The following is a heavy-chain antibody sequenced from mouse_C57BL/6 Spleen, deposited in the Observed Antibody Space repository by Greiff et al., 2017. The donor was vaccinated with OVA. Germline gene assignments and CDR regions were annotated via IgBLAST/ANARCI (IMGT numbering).Heavy chain of an antibody. CDR1: GYTFTSYW. V-gene: IGHV1-52*01. J-gene: IGHJ3*01. D-gene: IGHD2-3*01. CDR3: ARYRADGYPLAY. CDR2: IDPSDSET. Sequence: QVQLQQPGAELVRPGSSVKLSCKASGYTFTSYWMHWVKQRPIQGLEWIGNIDPSDSETHYNQKFKDKATLTVDKSSSTAYMQLSSLTSEDSAVYYCARYRADGYPLAYWGQGTLVTVSA.